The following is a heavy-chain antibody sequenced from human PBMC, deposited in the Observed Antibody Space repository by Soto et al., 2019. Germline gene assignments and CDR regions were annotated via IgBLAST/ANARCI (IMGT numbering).Heavy chain of an antibody. V-gene: IGHV4-31*03. Sequence: SETLSLTCPVSGGSISSARYYWSRIRQHPGKGLEWIGNIYYSGSTYYNPSLKSRVTISVDTSKNQFSLKLSSVTAADTAVYYCARVGSYHSTAFDIWGQGTMVT. CDR3: ARVGSYHSTAFDI. D-gene: IGHD3-10*01. CDR2: IYYSGST. CDR1: GGSISSARYY. J-gene: IGHJ3*02.